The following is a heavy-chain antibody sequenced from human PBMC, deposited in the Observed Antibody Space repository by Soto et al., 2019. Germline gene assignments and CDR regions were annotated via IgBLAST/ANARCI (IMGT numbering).Heavy chain of an antibody. J-gene: IGHJ5*02. V-gene: IGHV4-59*01. D-gene: IGHD6-13*01. Sequence: SETLSLTCTVSGGSISSYYCSWTRQPPGKGLEWIGSIYYSGSTNYNPTLKSRVTISADTSKNQFSLKLSSVTAADTAVYYCARAGIAAAVRWFDPWGQGTLVTVSS. CDR1: GGSISSYY. CDR3: ARAGIAAAVRWFDP. CDR2: IYYSGST.